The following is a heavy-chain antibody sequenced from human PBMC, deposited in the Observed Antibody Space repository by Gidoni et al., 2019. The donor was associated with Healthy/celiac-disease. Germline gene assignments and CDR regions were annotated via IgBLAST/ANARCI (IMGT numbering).Heavy chain of an antibody. CDR2: INHSGST. CDR3: ARGAPMVRGVICPFGY. J-gene: IGHJ4*02. V-gene: IGHV4-34*01. CDR1: GGSFSGYS. Sequence: VQLQPLGAGLWNPSETPSLTCAVYGGSFSGYSLSWVRQPPGKGLEWIWEINHSGSTNYNPSLKSRVIISVDTSKNQFFLKLISVTAADTAVYYCARGAPMVRGVICPFGYWGQGTLVTVSS. D-gene: IGHD3-10*01.